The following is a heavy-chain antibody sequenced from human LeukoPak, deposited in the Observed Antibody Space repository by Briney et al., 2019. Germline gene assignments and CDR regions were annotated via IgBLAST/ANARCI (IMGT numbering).Heavy chain of an antibody. CDR1: GYTFTRHY. Sequence: GASVKVSCKASGYTFTRHYMHWVRQAPGQGLEWMGVINPSGLWSSSAQKFQGRVTMTRDTSTSTAYMELRSLRSDDTAVYYCARQRVYYDSSGYYYFFDYWGQGTLVTVSS. D-gene: IGHD3-22*01. CDR2: INPSGLWS. CDR3: ARQRVYYDSSGYYYFFDY. V-gene: IGHV1-46*01. J-gene: IGHJ4*02.